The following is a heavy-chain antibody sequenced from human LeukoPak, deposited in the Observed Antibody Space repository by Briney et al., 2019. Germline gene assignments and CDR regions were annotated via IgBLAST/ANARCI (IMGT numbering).Heavy chain of an antibody. Sequence: LRLSCAASGFTFSSYSMNWIRRPPGKGLEWIGCIYYSGNINYNPSLKSRVTISVDTSKNQFSLEVNSVTAADTAVYYCARHIPWASYGDYGVKHMDVWGKGTTVTVSS. CDR2: IYYSGNI. CDR3: ARHIPWASYGDYGVKHMDV. D-gene: IGHD4-17*01. J-gene: IGHJ6*03. V-gene: IGHV4-59*01. CDR1: GFTFSSYS.